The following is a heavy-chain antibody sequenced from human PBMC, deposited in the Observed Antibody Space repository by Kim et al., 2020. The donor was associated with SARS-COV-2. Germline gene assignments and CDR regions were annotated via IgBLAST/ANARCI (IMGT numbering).Heavy chain of an antibody. J-gene: IGHJ6*02. CDR1: GFTFSSYA. CDR2: ISGSGGST. V-gene: IGHV3-23*01. Sequence: GGSLRLSCAASGFTFSSYAMSWVRQAPGKGLEWVSAISGSGGSTYYADSVKGRFTISRDNSKNTLYLQMNSLRAEDTAVYYCAKDIPDFWSGYYTDSYYYGMDVWGRGTTVTLSS. D-gene: IGHD3-3*01. CDR3: AKDIPDFWSGYYTDSYYYGMDV.